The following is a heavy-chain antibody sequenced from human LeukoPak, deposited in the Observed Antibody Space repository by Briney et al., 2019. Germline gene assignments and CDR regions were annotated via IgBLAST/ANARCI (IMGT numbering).Heavy chain of an antibody. CDR2: IYYSGST. CDR1: GGSISSSSYY. V-gene: IGHV4-39*01. J-gene: IGHJ4*02. CDR3: ARAGYGDYVAFDY. D-gene: IGHD4-17*01. Sequence: SETLSLTCTVSGGSISSSSYYWGWIRQPPGKGLEWIGSIYYSGSTYYNPSLKSRVTISVDTSKNQFSLKLSSVTAADTAVYYCARAGYGDYVAFDYWGQGTLVTVSS.